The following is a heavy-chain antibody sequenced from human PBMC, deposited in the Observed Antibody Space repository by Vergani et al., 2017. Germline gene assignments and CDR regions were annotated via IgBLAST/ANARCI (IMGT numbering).Heavy chain of an antibody. CDR2: IHPAASAT. D-gene: IGHD3-22*01. CDR1: GYSFTNYW. CDR3: ARLYGRDSSGSKYFDY. V-gene: IGHV5-51*01. Sequence: EVQLVQSGAEVIKPGESLQIPCQISGYSFTNYWIGWVRQMPGKGLEWMGIIHPAASATRYRPSFQGQVTISVDKSISTAYLQRSSLRASDRAMYYCARLYGRDSSGSKYFDYWGQGTLVTVSS. J-gene: IGHJ4*02.